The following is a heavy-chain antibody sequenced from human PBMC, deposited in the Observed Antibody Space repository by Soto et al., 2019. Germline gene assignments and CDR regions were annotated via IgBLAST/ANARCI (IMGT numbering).Heavy chain of an antibody. CDR3: AKGFEIVVVVAAIHY. D-gene: IGHD2-15*01. V-gene: IGHV3-23*01. Sequence: HPGGSLRLSCAASGFTFSSYAMSWVRQAPGKGLEWVSAISGSGGSTYYADSVKGRFTISRDNSKNTLYLQMNSLRAEDTAVYYCAKGFEIVVVVAAIHYWGQGTLVTVSS. CDR1: GFTFSSYA. J-gene: IGHJ4*02. CDR2: ISGSGGST.